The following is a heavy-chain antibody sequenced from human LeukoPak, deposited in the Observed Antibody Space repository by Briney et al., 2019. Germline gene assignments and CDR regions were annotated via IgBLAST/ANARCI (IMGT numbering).Heavy chain of an antibody. CDR2: IYYSGSP. CDR3: ARGYDFWSGYGAKGYGMDV. D-gene: IGHD3-3*01. Sequence: SETLSLTCTVSGGSISGHYWSWIRQPPGKGLECIGHIYYSGSPNYNPSLKSRVTISVDTSKNQFSLKLSSVTAADTAVYYCARGYDFWSGYGAKGYGMDVWGQGTTVTVSS. V-gene: IGHV4-59*11. J-gene: IGHJ6*02. CDR1: GGSISGHY.